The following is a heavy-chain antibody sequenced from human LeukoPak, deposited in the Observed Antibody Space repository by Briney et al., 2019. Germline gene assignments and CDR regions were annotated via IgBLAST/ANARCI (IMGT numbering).Heavy chain of an antibody. V-gene: IGHV4-59*01. CDR3: ARTRPTTNWFDP. J-gene: IGHJ5*02. CDR2: IYYSGST. D-gene: IGHD1-14*01. Sequence: SETLSLTCTVSGGSISSYYWSWIRQPPGKGLEWIGYIYYSGSTNYNPSLKSRVTISVDTSKNQFSLKLSSVTAADTAVYYCARTRPTTNWFDPWGQGTLVTVSS. CDR1: GGSISSYY.